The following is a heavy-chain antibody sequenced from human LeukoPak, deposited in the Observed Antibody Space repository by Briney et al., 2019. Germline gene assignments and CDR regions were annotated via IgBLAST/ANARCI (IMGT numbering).Heavy chain of an antibody. V-gene: IGHV3-74*01. D-gene: IGHD3-10*02. CDR3: AELGITMIGGV. CDR1: GFTFNNYW. Sequence: GGSLRLSCAASGFTFNNYWMHWVRQTPGKGLVWVSRINTDGSSISYADSVKGRFTISRDNAKNSLYLQMNSLRAEDTAVYYCAELGITMIGGVWGKGTTVTISS. CDR2: INTDGSSI. J-gene: IGHJ6*04.